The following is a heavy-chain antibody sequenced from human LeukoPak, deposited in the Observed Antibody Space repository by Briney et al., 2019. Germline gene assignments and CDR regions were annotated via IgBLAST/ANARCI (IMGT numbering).Heavy chain of an antibody. CDR1: GGSFSGYY. D-gene: IGHD5-12*01. J-gene: IGHJ4*02. CDR3: ARARGTVAIDY. Sequence: SETLSLTCAVYGGSFSGYYWSWIRQPPWKGLEWIGEINNSGSTNCNPSLKSRVTVSVDTSKNQFSLKMTSLTAADTAVYYCARARGTVAIDYWGQGTLVTVSS. V-gene: IGHV4-34*01. CDR2: INNSGST.